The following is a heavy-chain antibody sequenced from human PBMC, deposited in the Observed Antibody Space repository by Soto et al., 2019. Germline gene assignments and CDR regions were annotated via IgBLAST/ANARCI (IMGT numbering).Heavy chain of an antibody. V-gene: IGHV4-39*01. CDR3: ASLRWYSWRNGLDV. D-gene: IGHD2-15*01. CDR2: VYYSGRN. J-gene: IGHJ6*02. CDR1: GASMRTASYH. Sequence: ETCCLSSSGSGASMRTASYHGCCILHAQGEGLAGIATVYYSGRNYYNPSIRSRVTISVDTSKNQFSLKLTSVTAADTAVYYCASLRWYSWRNGLDVWGQGTTVT.